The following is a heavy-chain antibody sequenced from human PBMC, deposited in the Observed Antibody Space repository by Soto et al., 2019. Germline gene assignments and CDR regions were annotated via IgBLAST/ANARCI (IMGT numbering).Heavy chain of an antibody. D-gene: IGHD2-2*01. Sequence: QVQLVQSGAEVKKPGSSVKVSCKVSGGTFSSHSINWVRQGPGQGPEWMGGIIPIFGTENYAQKFQGRVTITADESTSTAYMELSSLTSEDTALYYCPTSVYCSTTRCYYYYGLDVWGQGTTVIVSS. J-gene: IGHJ6*02. CDR3: PTSVYCSTTRCYYYYGLDV. V-gene: IGHV1-69*01. CDR2: IIPIFGTE. CDR1: GGTFSSHS.